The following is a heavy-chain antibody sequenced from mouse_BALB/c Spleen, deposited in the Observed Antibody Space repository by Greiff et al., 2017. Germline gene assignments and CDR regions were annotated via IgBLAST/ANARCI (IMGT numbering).Heavy chain of an antibody. CDR2: INPSTGYT. CDR3: ARGGNPDY. CDR1: GYTFTSYW. V-gene: IGHV1-7*01. Sequence: QVQLQQSGAELAKPGASVKMSCKASGYTFTSYWMHWVKQRPGQGLEWIGYINPSTGYTEYNQKFKDKATLTADKSSSTAYMQLSSLTSEDSAVHYCARGGNPDYWGQGTTLTVSS. J-gene: IGHJ2*01. D-gene: IGHD2-1*01.